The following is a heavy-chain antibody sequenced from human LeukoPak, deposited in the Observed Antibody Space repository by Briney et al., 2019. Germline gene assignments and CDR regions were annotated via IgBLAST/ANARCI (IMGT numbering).Heavy chain of an antibody. CDR2: INHSGST. Sequence: PSETLSLTCAVYGGSFSNYYWSWLRQPPGKGLEWIGEINHSGSTTYNPSLKSRVTMSIDTSKNQFSLRLGSVTAADTAVYYCARGFSHWGQGTLVTVSS. CDR1: GGSFSNYY. CDR3: ARGFSH. V-gene: IGHV4-34*01. J-gene: IGHJ4*02.